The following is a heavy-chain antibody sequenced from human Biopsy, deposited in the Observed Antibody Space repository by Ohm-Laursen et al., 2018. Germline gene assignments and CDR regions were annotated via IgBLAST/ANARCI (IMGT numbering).Heavy chain of an antibody. CDR2: IYNSGST. D-gene: IGHD2/OR15-2a*01. V-gene: IGHV4-59*01. CDR1: GGSMSSYY. J-gene: IGHJ6*02. CDR3: ARATNSTGRPYYYFYGMDV. Sequence: SETLSLTCTVSGGSMSSYYWTWIRQPPGKGLEWIGYIYNSGSTNYNPSLKSRVTISVDTSKNQFSLRLNSVTAADTAVYYCARATNSTGRPYYYFYGMDVWGQGTTVTVSS.